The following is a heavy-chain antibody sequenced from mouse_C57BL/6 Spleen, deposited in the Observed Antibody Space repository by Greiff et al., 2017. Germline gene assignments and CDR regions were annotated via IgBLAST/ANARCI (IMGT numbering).Heavy chain of an antibody. V-gene: IGHV1-55*01. CDR1: GYTFTSYW. Sequence: VQLQQPGAELVKPGASVKMSCKASGYTFTSYWITWVKQRPGQGLEWIGDIYPGSGSTNYNEKFKSKATLTVDTSSSTAYMQLSSLTSEDSAVYYCARADGSSWYFDVWGTGTTVTVSS. D-gene: IGHD1-1*01. CDR3: ARADGSSWYFDV. J-gene: IGHJ1*03. CDR2: IYPGSGST.